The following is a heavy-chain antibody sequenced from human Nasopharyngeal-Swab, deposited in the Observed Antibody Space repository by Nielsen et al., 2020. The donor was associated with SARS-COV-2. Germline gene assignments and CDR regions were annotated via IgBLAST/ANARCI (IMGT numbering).Heavy chain of an antibody. CDR2: IWYDGSNK. CDR1: GFTFSSYG. D-gene: IGHD2/OR15-2a*01. V-gene: IGHV3-33*08. Sequence: GESLKISCAASGFTFSSYGMHWVRQAPGKGLEWVAVIWYDGSNKYYADSVKGRFTISRDNSKNTLYLQMNSLRAEDTAVYYCARHNSRWVDAFDIWGQGTMVTVSS. J-gene: IGHJ3*02. CDR3: ARHNSRWVDAFDI.